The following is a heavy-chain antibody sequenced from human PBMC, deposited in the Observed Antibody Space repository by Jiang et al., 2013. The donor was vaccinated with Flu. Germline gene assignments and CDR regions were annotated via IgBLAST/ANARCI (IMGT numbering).Heavy chain of an antibody. CDR1: GGSISSGSYY. V-gene: IGHV4-39*01. D-gene: IGHD3-22*01. Sequence: GPGLVKPSETLSLTCTVSGGSISSGSYYWGWIRQPPGKGLEWIGSIYYSGSTYYNPSLKSRVTISVDTSKNQFSLKLSSVTAADTAVYYCAGLSKTYYYDSSGYYYFDYWGQGTLSPSPQ. J-gene: IGHJ4*02. CDR2: IYYSGST. CDR3: AGLSKTYYYDSSGYYYFDY.